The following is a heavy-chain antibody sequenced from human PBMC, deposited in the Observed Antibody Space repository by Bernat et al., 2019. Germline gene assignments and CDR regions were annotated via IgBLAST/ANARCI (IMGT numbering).Heavy chain of an antibody. D-gene: IGHD6-25*01. CDR3: ARANIAATPYFHH. J-gene: IGHJ1*01. V-gene: IGHV3-30-3*01. CDR1: GFTFSSFA. CDR2: ISDDGNKE. Sequence: QVQLVESGGGVVQPGRSLRLSCAASGFTFSSFAMHWVCQAPGKGLEWVAVISDDGNKEYYADSVNGRFTISRDNSKNTVYLQMNSLRAEDTAVYYCARANIAATPYFHHWGQGTLVTVSS.